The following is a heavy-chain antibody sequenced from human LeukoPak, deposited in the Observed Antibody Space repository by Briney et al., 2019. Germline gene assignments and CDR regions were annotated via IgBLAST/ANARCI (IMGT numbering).Heavy chain of an antibody. CDR3: ASTTVTTDYYYGMDV. D-gene: IGHD4-17*01. CDR1: DGSISSGSYY. Sequence: PSLTLSLTCTVSDGSISSGSYYWSWIRQPAGKGLEWIGRIYTSGSTNYNPSLKSRVTISVDTSKNQFSLKLSSVTAADTAVYYCASTTVTTDYYYGMDVWGQGTTVTVSS. CDR2: IYTSGST. J-gene: IGHJ6*02. V-gene: IGHV4-61*02.